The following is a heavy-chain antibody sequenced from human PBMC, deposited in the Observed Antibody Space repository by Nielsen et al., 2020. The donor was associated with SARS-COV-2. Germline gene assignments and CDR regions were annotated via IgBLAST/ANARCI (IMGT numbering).Heavy chain of an antibody. CDR1: GFIFSQYG. CDR3: AKEGDTYGVRNFDY. D-gene: IGHD5-18*01. CDR2: IWHDGSND. V-gene: IGHV3-33*06. J-gene: IGHJ4*02. Sequence: LSLTCAASGFIFSQYGMHWVRQAPGKGLEWVAIIWHDGSNDHFADSVKGRFTISKDTSTNTVYLQMNSLRVEDTAMYYCAKEGDTYGVRNFDYWGQGIMVTVSS.